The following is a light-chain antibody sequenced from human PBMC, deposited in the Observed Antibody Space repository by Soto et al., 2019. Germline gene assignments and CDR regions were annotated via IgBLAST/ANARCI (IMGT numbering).Light chain of an antibody. V-gene: IGKV3-20*01. CDR3: QQYGGSVPWT. J-gene: IGKJ1*01. CDR2: GAS. CDR1: QSVSRNY. Sequence: EVVLTQSPGTLSLSPGERATLSCRASQSVSRNYLAWYQKQPGQAARLLIYGASTSATAVPDRFSGGGSWTAYTLTIIRLVPEDVAAYYCQQYGGSVPWTFGQGTKVEI.